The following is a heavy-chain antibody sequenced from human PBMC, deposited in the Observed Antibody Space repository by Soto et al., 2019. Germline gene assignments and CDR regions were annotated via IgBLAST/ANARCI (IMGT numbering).Heavy chain of an antibody. J-gene: IGHJ3*02. V-gene: IGHV3-7*01. D-gene: IGHD3-3*01. CDR1: GFTFDDYA. Sequence: GGSLRLSCAASGFTFDDYAMHWVRQAPGKGLEWVANIKQDGSEKYYVDSVKGRFTISRDNAKNSLYLQMNSLRAEDTAVYYCARVTIFGVVVSMDPDAFDIWGQGTMVTVSS. CDR2: IKQDGSEK. CDR3: ARVTIFGVVVSMDPDAFDI.